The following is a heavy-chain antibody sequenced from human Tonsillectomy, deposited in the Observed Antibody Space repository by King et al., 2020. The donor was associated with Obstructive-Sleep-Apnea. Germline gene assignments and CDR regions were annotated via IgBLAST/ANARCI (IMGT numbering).Heavy chain of an antibody. J-gene: IGHJ3*02. CDR3: ARDHITASEDI. D-gene: IGHD1-14*01. CDR2: ISGYNGNT. CDR1: GYTFTSDG. V-gene: IGHV1-18*01. Sequence: QLVQSGAEVKEPGASVKVSCKASGYTFTSDGITWVRQAPGQGLEWVGWISGYNGNTNYAQKYQGRVTMTTDTSTTTAFMELRSLRSDDTAVYYCARDHITASEDIWGQGTMVTVSS.